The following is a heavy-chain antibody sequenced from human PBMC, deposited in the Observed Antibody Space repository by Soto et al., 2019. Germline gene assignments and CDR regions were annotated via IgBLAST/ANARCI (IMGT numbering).Heavy chain of an antibody. CDR1: GFTFTSSW. CDR2: IDQDGSET. Sequence: EVQLVESGGDLVQPGGSLRLSCAASGFTFTSSWMAWARLASGNGLEWVANIDQDGSETNYVDSVKGQFTISRDNAKHSRFLQMNSLRAEDTAVYYFSRDVAFNRFDYWGQGTLVTVSS. D-gene: IGHD2-15*01. CDR3: SRDVAFNRFDY. J-gene: IGHJ4*02. V-gene: IGHV3-7*01.